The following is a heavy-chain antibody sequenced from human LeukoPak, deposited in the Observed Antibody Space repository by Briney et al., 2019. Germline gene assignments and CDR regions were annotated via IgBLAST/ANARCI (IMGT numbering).Heavy chain of an antibody. CDR1: GFTLSGYT. V-gene: IGHV3-21*01. D-gene: IGHD3-10*01. J-gene: IGHJ2*01. CDR2: IDSSSNYI. CDR3: ARSYYYGSGNWYFDL. Sequence: GSLRLSCAASGFTLSGYTIHWVRQAPGKGLEWVSYIDSSSNYIFYADSMKGRFTISRDNARNSLFLQMHSLRADDTAVYYCARSYYYGSGNWYFDLWGRGTLVTVSS.